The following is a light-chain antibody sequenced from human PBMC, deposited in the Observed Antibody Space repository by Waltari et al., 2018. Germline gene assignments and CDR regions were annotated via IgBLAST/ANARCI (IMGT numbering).Light chain of an antibody. CDR3: FSYAGRFSFV. Sequence: QSALTQPASVSGSPGQSITISCAGTANDVGNYNLVSWYQQHPGKAHKLIIYEVTKRPSGVSNRFAASKSGIAASLTISGLQAEDEAEYYCFSYAGRFSFVFETGTQVTV. CDR2: EVT. J-gene: IGLJ1*01. CDR1: ANDVGNYNL. V-gene: IGLV2-23*02.